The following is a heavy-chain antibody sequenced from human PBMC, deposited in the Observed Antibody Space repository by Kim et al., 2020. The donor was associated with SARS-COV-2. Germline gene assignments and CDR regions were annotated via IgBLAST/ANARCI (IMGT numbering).Heavy chain of an antibody. Sequence: SGPTLVNPTQTLTLTCTFSGFSLSTSGMCVSWIRQPPGKALEWLALIDWDDDKYYSTSLKTRLTISKDTSKNQVVLTMTNMDPVDTATYYCARIPYYGSGSYTLGYFDYWGQGTLVTVSS. D-gene: IGHD3-10*01. J-gene: IGHJ4*02. CDR3: ARIPYYGSGSYTLGYFDY. CDR2: IDWDDDK. CDR1: GFSLSTSGMC. V-gene: IGHV2-70*01.